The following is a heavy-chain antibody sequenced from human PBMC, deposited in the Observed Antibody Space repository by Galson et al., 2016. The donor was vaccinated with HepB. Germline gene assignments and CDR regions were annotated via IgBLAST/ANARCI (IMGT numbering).Heavy chain of an antibody. CDR3: ARGITGTLYFDY. J-gene: IGHJ4*02. Sequence: SVKVSCKASGYSFTSFYLHWLRQASGQGLEWMGIMNPSGGSAVYAQKFQGRVTMTRDTSTSTMYMELTSLRSEDTAVYYCARGITGTLYFDYWGQGTLVTVSS. CDR1: GYSFTSFY. CDR2: MNPSGGSA. V-gene: IGHV1-46*01. D-gene: IGHD1-7*01.